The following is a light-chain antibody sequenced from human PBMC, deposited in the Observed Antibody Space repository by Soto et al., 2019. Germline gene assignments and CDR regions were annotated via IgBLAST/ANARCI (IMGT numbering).Light chain of an antibody. V-gene: IGKV3-20*01. J-gene: IGKJ1*01. Sequence: ETVLTQSPDIMYLSPGERATLSCRASRTVGRSYLAWYQQKPGQAPGLLIFGTSTRATAIPDRFSGGGSGTDFTLTISSLDPEDYAVYFCQQYDSVPPWTFGQGTRVEV. CDR1: RTVGRSY. CDR3: QQYDSVPPWT. CDR2: GTS.